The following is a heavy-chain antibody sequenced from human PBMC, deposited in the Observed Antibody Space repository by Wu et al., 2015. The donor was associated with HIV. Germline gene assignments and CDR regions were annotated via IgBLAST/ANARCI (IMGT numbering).Heavy chain of an antibody. CDR1: GGTFSSYA. J-gene: IGHJ6*03. CDR3: ARGRYGTTGGYYYYYYYMDV. V-gene: IGHV1-69*12. D-gene: IGHD1-7*01. Sequence: QVQLVQSGAEVKKPGSSVKVSCKASGGTFSSYAISWVRQAPGQGLEWMGGIIPIFGTANYAQKFQGRVTITADESTSTAYMELSSLRSEDTAVYYCARGRYGTTGGYYYYYYYMDVWGKGPRSPSP. CDR2: IIPIFGTA.